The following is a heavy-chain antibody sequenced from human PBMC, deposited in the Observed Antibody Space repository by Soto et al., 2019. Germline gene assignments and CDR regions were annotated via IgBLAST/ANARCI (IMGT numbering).Heavy chain of an antibody. J-gene: IGHJ4*02. CDR2: ISGSGGST. Sequence: GGSLRLSCAASGFTFSSYAMSWVRQAPGKGLEWVSAISGSGGSTYYADSVKGRFTISRDNYKNTLYLQMNSLRAEDTAVYYCAKWGGDSSGYYSATYFDYWGQGTLVTVSS. V-gene: IGHV3-23*01. CDR1: GFTFSSYA. D-gene: IGHD3-22*01. CDR3: AKWGGDSSGYYSATYFDY.